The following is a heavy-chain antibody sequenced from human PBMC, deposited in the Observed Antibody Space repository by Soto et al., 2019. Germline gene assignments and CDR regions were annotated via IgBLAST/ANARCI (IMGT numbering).Heavy chain of an antibody. CDR2: IIPIFGSV. J-gene: IGHJ2*01. D-gene: IGHD5-12*01. CDR3: ARGNHRWLQLWYFDL. V-gene: IGHV1-69*12. CDR1: GGTFSNYP. Sequence: QVQLVQSGAEVKKPGSSVKVSCKASGGTFSNYPISWVRQAPGQGLEWMGGIIPIFGSVNYAQKFQGRATITADEATSTAARELSSLRSEDTAVYYCARGNHRWLQLWYFDLWGRGTLVTVSS.